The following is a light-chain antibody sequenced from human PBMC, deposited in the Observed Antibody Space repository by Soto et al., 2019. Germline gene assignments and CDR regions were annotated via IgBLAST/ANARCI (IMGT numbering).Light chain of an antibody. CDR3: QQYSSSRT. V-gene: IGKV3-20*01. CDR1: KSVSSNH. Sequence: DIVLTQSPGTLSLSPGERATLSFRASKSVSSNHLAWYQQKPGQAPRLLIYGGSSRATGIPVRFSGSGSETDFTLTITRLEPEDFAVYYCQQYSSSRTFGQGTKVDIK. J-gene: IGKJ1*01. CDR2: GGS.